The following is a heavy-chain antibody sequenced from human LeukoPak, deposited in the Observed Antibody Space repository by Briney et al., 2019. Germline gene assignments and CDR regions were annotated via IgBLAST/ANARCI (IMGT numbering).Heavy chain of an antibody. Sequence: SETLSLTCTVSGGSISSYYWTWIRQPPGKGLEWIGYIYYSGSTNYSPSLKSRVTISVDTSKNQFSLKLSSVTAADTAVYYCARSSSGNYYNDWGQGTLVTVSS. D-gene: IGHD1-26*01. CDR2: IYYSGST. CDR1: GGSISSYY. J-gene: IGHJ4*02. V-gene: IGHV4-59*08. CDR3: ARSSSGNYYND.